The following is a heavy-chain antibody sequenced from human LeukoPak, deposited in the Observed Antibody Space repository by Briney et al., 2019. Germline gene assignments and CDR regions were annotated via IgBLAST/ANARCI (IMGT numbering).Heavy chain of an antibody. V-gene: IGHV1-18*01. Sequence: ASVKVSCKASGYTFTRYDISWVRQAPGQGLEWMGWISPYNGNTNSAQQLQGRVTMTTDTSTSTAYMELRSLRSGDTAVYYCARIGAYDVLTGYYEYNWFDPWGQGTLVTVSS. CDR3: ARIGAYDVLTGYYEYNWFDP. CDR1: GYTFTRYD. J-gene: IGHJ5*02. D-gene: IGHD3-9*01. CDR2: ISPYNGNT.